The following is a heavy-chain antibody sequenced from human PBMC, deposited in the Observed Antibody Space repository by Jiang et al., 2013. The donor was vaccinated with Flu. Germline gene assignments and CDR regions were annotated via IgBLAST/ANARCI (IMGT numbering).Heavy chain of an antibody. D-gene: IGHD4-23*01. J-gene: IGHJ4*02. CDR3: ARARYGGNSPFDC. V-gene: IGHV3-11*06. CDR1: GFTFSDYY. CDR2: ISTSSSYT. Sequence: GSLRLSCAASGFTFSDYYMSWIRQAPGKGLEWVSYISTSSSYTNYADSLRGRFTISRDNAKNSLYLQMNSLRADDTAVYYCARARYGGNSPFDCWGQGTLVTVSS.